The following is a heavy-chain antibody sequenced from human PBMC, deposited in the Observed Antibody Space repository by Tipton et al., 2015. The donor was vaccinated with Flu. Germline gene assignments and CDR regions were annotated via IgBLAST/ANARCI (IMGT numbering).Heavy chain of an antibody. CDR2: IIPIFGTA. V-gene: IGHV1-69*01. D-gene: IGHD3-3*01. CDR1: GGTFSSYA. CDR3: ARAGGRYYDFWSGYYDY. Sequence: QLVQSGAEVKKPGSSVKVSCKASGGTFSSYAISWVRQAPGQGLEWMGGIIPIFGTANYAQKFQGRVTITADESTSTAYMELSSLRSEDTAGYYCARAGGRYYDFWSGYYDYWGQGTLVTVSS. J-gene: IGHJ4*02.